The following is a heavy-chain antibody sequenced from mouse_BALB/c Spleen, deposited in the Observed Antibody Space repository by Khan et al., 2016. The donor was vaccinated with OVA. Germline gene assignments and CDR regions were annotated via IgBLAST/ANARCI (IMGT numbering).Heavy chain of an antibody. V-gene: IGHV3-2*02. J-gene: IGHJ2*01. CDR3: ARRARIKY. CDR1: GYSITSGYG. D-gene: IGHD3-3*01. CDR2: ISYSGST. Sequence: DVQLQESGPGLVKPSQSLSLTCTVTGYSITSGYGWNWIRQFPGNKLEWMGYISYSGSTNYNPSHKSRISITRDTSKNRFVLQVKSVTTEDTATNYGARRARIKYWGQGTTLTVSS.